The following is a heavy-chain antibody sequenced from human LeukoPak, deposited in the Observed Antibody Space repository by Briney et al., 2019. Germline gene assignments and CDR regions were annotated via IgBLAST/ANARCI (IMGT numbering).Heavy chain of an antibody. J-gene: IGHJ4*02. Sequence: GGSLRLSCAASGFTFSSYAMSWVRQAPGKGLEWVSVISGSGGSIYYADSVKGRFTISRDNSKNTLYLQMSSLRAEDTAVYYCAKRAPDCSSTSCYFVSFGHWGQGTLVTVSS. CDR2: ISGSGGSI. D-gene: IGHD2-2*01. V-gene: IGHV3-23*01. CDR1: GFTFSSYA. CDR3: AKRAPDCSSTSCYFVSFGH.